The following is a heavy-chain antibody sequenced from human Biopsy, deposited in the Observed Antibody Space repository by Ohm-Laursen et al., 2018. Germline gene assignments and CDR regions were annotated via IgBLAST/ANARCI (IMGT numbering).Heavy chain of an antibody. CDR1: GFTLSDG. CDR2: ITTDSGRI. D-gene: IGHD3-3*01. J-gene: IGHJ5*02. V-gene: IGHV3-23*01. Sequence: SLRLSCAASGFTLSDGMTWVRQAPGKGLEWVSSITTDSGRIFYADSVRGRFTISRDNSKNTLYLQMNSLRADDTAIYYCAKGGSITIFGVVINNCFDPWGQGTRVTVSS. CDR3: AKGGSITIFGVVINNCFDP.